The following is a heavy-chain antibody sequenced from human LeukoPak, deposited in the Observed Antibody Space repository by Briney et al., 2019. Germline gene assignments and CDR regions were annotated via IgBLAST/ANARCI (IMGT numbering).Heavy chain of an antibody. V-gene: IGHV4-61*02. D-gene: IGHD2-2*01. CDR1: GGSISSGSYY. CDR2: IYTSGST. J-gene: IGHJ6*03. Sequence: PSQTLSLTCTVSGGSISSGSYYWSWIRQPAGKGLEWIGRIYTSGSTNYNPSLKSRVTISVDTSKNQFSLKLSSVTAADTAVYYCARDREVIVVVPATVPVLQYYMDVWGKGTTVTVSS. CDR3: ARDREVIVVVPATVPVLQYYMDV.